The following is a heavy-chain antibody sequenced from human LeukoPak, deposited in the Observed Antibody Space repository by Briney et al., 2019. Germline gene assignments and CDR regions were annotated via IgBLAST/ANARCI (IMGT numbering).Heavy chain of an antibody. J-gene: IGHJ5*02. Sequence: GASLKISCKGSGSRFTSYWIGWVRRMPGKGLEWMGIIYPGESDTRYSPSFQGQVTISAGKSISTAYLQWSSLKASDTAMYYCARAGGAARRNWFDPWGQGTLVTVSS. CDR3: ARAGGAARRNWFDP. D-gene: IGHD6-6*01. CDR1: GSRFTSYW. V-gene: IGHV5-51*01. CDR2: IYPGESDT.